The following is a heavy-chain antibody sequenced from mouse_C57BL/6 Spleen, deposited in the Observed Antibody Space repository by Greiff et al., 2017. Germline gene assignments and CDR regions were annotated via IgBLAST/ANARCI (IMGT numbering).Heavy chain of an antibody. J-gene: IGHJ2*01. D-gene: IGHD2-1*01. V-gene: IGHV5-4*01. CDR2: ISDGGSYT. CDR3: ARDPYGNSYYFDY. Sequence: DVKLVESGGGLVKPGGSLKLSCAASGFTFSSYAMSWVRQTPEKRLEWVATISDGGSYTYYPDNVKGRFTISRDNAKNNLYLQMSHLKSEDTAMYYCARDPYGNSYYFDYWGQGTTLTVSS. CDR1: GFTFSSYA.